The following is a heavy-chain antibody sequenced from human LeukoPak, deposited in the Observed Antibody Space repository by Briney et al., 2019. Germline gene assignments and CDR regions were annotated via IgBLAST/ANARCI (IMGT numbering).Heavy chain of an antibody. Sequence: GGSLRLSCAASGFTFNNYTMNWVRQAPGKGLEWVSSISRNGIYIKYVDSVKGRFTVSRDNAKNSLYLQMNRLRAEDTAVYYCARDGLPATVANWFDPWGQGTLVTVSS. V-gene: IGHV3-21*01. CDR3: ARDGLPATVANWFDP. CDR2: ISRNGIYI. CDR1: GFTFNNYT. D-gene: IGHD2-15*01. J-gene: IGHJ5*02.